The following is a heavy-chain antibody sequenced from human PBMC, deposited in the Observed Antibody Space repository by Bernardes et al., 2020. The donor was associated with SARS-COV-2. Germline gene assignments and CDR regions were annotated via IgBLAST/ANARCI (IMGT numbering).Heavy chain of an antibody. CDR3: ASDRRGTYLDY. V-gene: IGHV4-61*01. Sequence: SEPLSLTCTVSGGSLSSVSYFWTWIRQSPGMGLEWIAFISHTWTTNYNPSLGSRVTIAMDTSKNQISLSLRSVTAADTDIYFCASDRRGTYLDYWGQGARVTVSS. J-gene: IGHJ4*02. CDR1: GGSLSSVSYF. CDR2: ISHTWTT.